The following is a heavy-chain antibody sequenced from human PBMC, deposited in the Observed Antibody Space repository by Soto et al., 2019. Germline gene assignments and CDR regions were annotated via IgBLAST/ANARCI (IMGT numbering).Heavy chain of an antibody. Sequence: PGGSLRLSCAASGFTFSRYWMNWVRQAPGKGLEWVAVIWYDGSNKYYADSVKGRFTISRDNSKNTLYLQMNSLRAEDTAVYYCARDPIVVVTALYGMHVWGQGTTVTVSS. D-gene: IGHD2-21*02. CDR1: GFTFSRYW. J-gene: IGHJ6*02. CDR2: IWYDGSNK. V-gene: IGHV3-33*08. CDR3: ARDPIVVVTALYGMHV.